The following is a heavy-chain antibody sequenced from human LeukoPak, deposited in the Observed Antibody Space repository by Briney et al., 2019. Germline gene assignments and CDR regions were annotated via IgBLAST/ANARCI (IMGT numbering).Heavy chain of an antibody. J-gene: IGHJ4*02. CDR1: GGSNYSGDYY. CDR3: ARMRDEVVPAALDC. CDR2: IYYRGST. Sequence: PSQTLSLTCTVSGGSNYSGDYYWSWVRQPPGKGGLFNGYIYYRGSTYYNPSLKSRVTISVDTAKNQSSLKLSSVTAADTAVYYCARMRDEVVPAALDCWGQGNLVTVSS. V-gene: IGHV4-30-4*08. D-gene: IGHD2-2*01.